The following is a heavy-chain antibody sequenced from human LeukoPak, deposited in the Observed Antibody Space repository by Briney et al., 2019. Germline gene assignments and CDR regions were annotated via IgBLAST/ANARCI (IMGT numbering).Heavy chain of an antibody. D-gene: IGHD1-14*01. CDR1: GYTFDDYG. Sequence: GGSLRLSCAASGYTFDDYGMSWVRQAPGKGLEWVASIGPTGSDRYHADSIKGRFTISRDNANNFLYLQMNSLRAEDTAVYYCATETNGRHYDYWGQGTLLTVSS. CDR3: ATETNGRHYDY. V-gene: IGHV3-21*06. J-gene: IGHJ4*02. CDR2: IGPTGSDR.